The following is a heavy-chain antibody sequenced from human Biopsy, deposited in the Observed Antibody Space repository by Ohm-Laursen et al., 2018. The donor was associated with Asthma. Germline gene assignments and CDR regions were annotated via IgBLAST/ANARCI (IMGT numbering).Heavy chain of an antibody. CDR1: RGSFRGYV. V-gene: IGHV4-34*01. CDR2: IPQGGAT. D-gene: IGHD2-8*01. Sequence: SQTLSLTCAYRGSFRGYVWTWIRQPPGKGLEWIGEIPQGGATTFNPSLKSRVTISIEPSKSQLSLRLTSMTAADTAVYYCASGPQWSGLDVWGQGTTVTVSS. J-gene: IGHJ6*02. CDR3: ASGPQWSGLDV.